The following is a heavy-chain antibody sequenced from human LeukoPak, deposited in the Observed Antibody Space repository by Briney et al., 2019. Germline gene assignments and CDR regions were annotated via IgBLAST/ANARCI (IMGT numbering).Heavy chain of an antibody. J-gene: IGHJ4*02. CDR3: AKDGPLTYYYDSSGYSPFDY. V-gene: IGHV3-23*01. D-gene: IGHD3-22*01. Sequence: GGSLRLSCAASGFTFSSYAMSWVRQAPGKGLEWVSAISGSGGSTYYADSVKGRFTISRDNSKNTLYLQMNSLRAEDTDVYYCAKDGPLTYYYDSSGYSPFDYWGQGTLVTVSS. CDR2: ISGSGGST. CDR1: GFTFSSYA.